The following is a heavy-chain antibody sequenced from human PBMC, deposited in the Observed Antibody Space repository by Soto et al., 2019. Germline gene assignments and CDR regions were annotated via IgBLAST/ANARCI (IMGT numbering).Heavy chain of an antibody. Sequence: EVQLLESGGALVQPGGSLRLSCAASGFTFSSYAMSWVRQAPGKVLEWVSGVSGSADTRYYADSVKGRFTISRDNSKNTLYLQMNSLRAEDTAVYYCAKPLGHYYDSTGYSPDYWGQGTLVTVSS. CDR2: VSGSADTR. V-gene: IGHV3-23*01. D-gene: IGHD3-22*01. CDR1: GFTFSSYA. J-gene: IGHJ4*02. CDR3: AKPLGHYYDSTGYSPDY.